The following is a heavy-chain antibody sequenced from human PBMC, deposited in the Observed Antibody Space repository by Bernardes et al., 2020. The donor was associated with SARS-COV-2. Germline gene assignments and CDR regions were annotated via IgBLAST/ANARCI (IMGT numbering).Heavy chain of an antibody. D-gene: IGHD6-6*01. CDR3: AREWEEYTSSLFDY. CDR1: GFTFSNYA. J-gene: IGHJ4*02. V-gene: IGHV3-30-3*01. CDR2: ISYDGTTK. Sequence: SLRLSFAAPGFTFSNYAMHWVRQAPGKGLEWVAIISYDGTTKYNADSVKGRFTISRDNSKNTLFLQMNSLTTEDTAIYYCAREWEEYTSSLFDYWGQGTLVTVSS.